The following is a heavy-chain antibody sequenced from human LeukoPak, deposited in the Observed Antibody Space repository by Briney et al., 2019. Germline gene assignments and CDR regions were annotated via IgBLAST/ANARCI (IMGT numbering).Heavy chain of an antibody. J-gene: IGHJ4*02. V-gene: IGHV3-66*01. Sequence: GGSLRLSCAASGFTFSSYAMSWVRQAPGKGLEWVSVIYSGGSTYYADSVKGRFTISRDNSKNTLYLQMNSLRAEDTAVYYCARRDYGSGSFDYWGQGTLVTVSS. CDR1: GFTFSSYA. D-gene: IGHD3-10*01. CDR2: IYSGGST. CDR3: ARRDYGSGSFDY.